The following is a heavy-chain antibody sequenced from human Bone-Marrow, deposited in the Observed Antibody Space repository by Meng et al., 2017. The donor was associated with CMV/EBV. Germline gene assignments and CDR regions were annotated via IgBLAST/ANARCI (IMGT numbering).Heavy chain of an antibody. V-gene: IGHV3-21*04. CDR3: ARVAVPAATPAEDNWFDP. CDR2: ISSSSSYI. CDR1: GFTFGDYA. Sequence: GESLKISCTASGFTFGDYAMSWVRQAPGKGLEWVSSISSSSSYIYYADSVKGRFTISRDNAKNSLYLQMNSLRSDDTAVYYCARVAVPAATPAEDNWFDPWGQGNLVTVSS. D-gene: IGHD2-2*01. J-gene: IGHJ5*02.